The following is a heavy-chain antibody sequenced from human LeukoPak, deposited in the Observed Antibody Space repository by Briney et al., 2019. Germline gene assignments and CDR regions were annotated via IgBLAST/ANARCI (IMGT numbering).Heavy chain of an antibody. J-gene: IGHJ4*02. CDR3: ARHIGGVDYY. CDR2: IYYSGST. V-gene: IGHV4-59*08. Sequence: SETLSLTCTVSGGSISSYYWSWIRQPPGKGLEWIGYIYYSGSTNYNPSLKSRVTISVDTSKNQFSLKLSSVTAADTAMYYCARHIGGVDYYWGQGALVTVSS. D-gene: IGHD2-8*01. CDR1: GGSISSYY.